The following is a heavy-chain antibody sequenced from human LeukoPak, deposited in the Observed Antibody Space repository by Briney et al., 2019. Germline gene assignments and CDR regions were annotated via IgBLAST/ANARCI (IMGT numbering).Heavy chain of an antibody. J-gene: IGHJ4*02. CDR2: IIVSGTT. CDR3: AKGSVGNADFAS. D-gene: IGHD6-25*01. CDR1: GFTFSSFS. V-gene: IGHV3-23*01. Sequence: PGGSLRLSCAASGFTFSSFSMTWVRQAPGQGLEWVSSIIVSGTTYYADSAKGRFTISRDSFRGTLFLQMDSLRVEDTAVYLCAKGSVGNADFASWGQGALVTVSS.